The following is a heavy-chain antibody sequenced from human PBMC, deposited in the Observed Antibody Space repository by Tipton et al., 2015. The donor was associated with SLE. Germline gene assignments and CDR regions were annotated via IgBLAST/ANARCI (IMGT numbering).Heavy chain of an antibody. CDR2: IYYSGST. J-gene: IGHJ4*02. D-gene: IGHD1-1*01. CDR1: GGSITSHY. CDR3: TRDNWVFTTTGTMV. V-gene: IGHV4-59*11. Sequence: LRLSCTVSGGSITSHYWTWIRQPPGKGLEWIGYIYYSGSTNYNPSLKSRVTISLDTSKNQFSLRLTSVTAADTAVYYCTRDNWVFTTTGTMVWGQGPLVTVSS.